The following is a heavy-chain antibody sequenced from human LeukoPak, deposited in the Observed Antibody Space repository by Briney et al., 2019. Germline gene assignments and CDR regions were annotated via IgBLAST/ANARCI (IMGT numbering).Heavy chain of an antibody. Sequence: SETLSLTCAVSGGSITSGDYSWSWIRQPPGKGLEWIGYIYHSGSTYYNPSLKSRVTMSVDMSKNQFSLKLSSVTAADTAVSYCASARDEWFDPWGQGTLVTVSS. CDR2: IYHSGST. V-gene: IGHV4-30-2*01. CDR1: GGSITSGDYS. J-gene: IGHJ5*02. CDR3: ASARDEWFDP.